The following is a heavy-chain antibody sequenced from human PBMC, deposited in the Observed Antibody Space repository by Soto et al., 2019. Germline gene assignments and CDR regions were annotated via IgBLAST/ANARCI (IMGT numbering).Heavy chain of an antibody. Sequence: GGSLRLSCAASGSTFSSYGMHWVRQAPGKGLEWVAVIWYDGSNKYYADSVKGRFTISRDNSKNTLYLQMNSLRAEDTAVYYCARGIAVAGTTPMYYWGQGTLVTVSS. D-gene: IGHD6-19*01. J-gene: IGHJ4*02. V-gene: IGHV3-33*01. CDR1: GSTFSSYG. CDR2: IWYDGSNK. CDR3: ARGIAVAGTTPMYY.